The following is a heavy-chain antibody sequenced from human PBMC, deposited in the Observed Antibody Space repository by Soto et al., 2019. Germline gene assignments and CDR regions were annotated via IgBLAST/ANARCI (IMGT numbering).Heavy chain of an antibody. CDR1: GYTFSNYG. J-gene: IGHJ6*02. CDR2: ISAYNGHT. V-gene: IGHV1-18*01. CDR3: ARDPSRYSYGRYYYYGMDV. D-gene: IGHD5-18*01. Sequence: QIQLVQSGAEVKKPGASVKVSCKTSGYTFSNYGISWVRQAPGQGLEWMGWISAYNGHTNYAQKLQDRVTTTTDTSTRTAYMELRSLRSEDTDVYYCARDPSRYSYGRYYYYGMDVWGQGTTVTVSS.